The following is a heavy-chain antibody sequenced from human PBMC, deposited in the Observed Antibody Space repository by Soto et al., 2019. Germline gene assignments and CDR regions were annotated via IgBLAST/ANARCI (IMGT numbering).Heavy chain of an antibody. CDR2: INPSGGST. CDR1: GYTFTSYY. V-gene: IGHV1-46*01. J-gene: IGHJ5*02. CDR3: ARDGTGTVSGEHNWFDP. Sequence: ASVKVSCKASGYTFTSYYMHWVRQAPGQGLEWMGIINPSGGSTSYAQKFQGRVTMTRDTSTSTVYMELSSLRSEDTAVYYCARDGTGTVSGEHNWFDPWGQGTLVTVSS. D-gene: IGHD1-7*01.